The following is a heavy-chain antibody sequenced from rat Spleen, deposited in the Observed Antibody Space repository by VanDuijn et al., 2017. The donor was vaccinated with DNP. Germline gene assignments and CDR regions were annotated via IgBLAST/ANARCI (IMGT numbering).Heavy chain of an antibody. Sequence: EVQLQESGPGLMKPSQSLSLTCSVTGYSITTTYWGWIRKFPGNKMEWIGHITNSGITTYNPSLNSRISITRDTSKNHFFLHLNSVTTEDTATYYCARWTRYFDYWGQGVMVTVSS. CDR2: ITNSGIT. V-gene: IGHV3-1*01. J-gene: IGHJ2*01. CDR1: GYSITTTY. D-gene: IGHD1-7*01. CDR3: ARWTRYFDY.